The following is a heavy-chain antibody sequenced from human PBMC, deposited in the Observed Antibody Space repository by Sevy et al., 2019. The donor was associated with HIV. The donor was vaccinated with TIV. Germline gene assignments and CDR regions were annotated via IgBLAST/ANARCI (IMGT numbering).Heavy chain of an antibody. Sequence: GGSLRLSCAASGFTFSNYGMHWVRQAPGKGLEWVAVIWNDGSNKYYAHSVKGRFTISRDNSKNTLYLQMNSLRVEDTAVYFCARGGDFNDRSAKRDFDYWGQGTLVTVS. D-gene: IGHD3-22*01. V-gene: IGHV3-33*01. CDR1: GFTFSNYG. J-gene: IGHJ4*02. CDR3: ARGGDFNDRSAKRDFDY. CDR2: IWNDGSNK.